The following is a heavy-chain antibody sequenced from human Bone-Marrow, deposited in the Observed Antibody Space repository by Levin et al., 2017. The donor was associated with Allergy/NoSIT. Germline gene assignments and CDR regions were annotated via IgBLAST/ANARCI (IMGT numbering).Heavy chain of an antibody. Sequence: SCEASGITLSSHGMHWARQAPGKGLEWVAFIWYDGSKKYYADSVKGRFTISRDNSKNTLYLQVNSLRAEDTAVYYCARDRSAQHYMDVWGKGTTVTVSS. V-gene: IGHV3-33*01. CDR2: IWYDGSKK. CDR1: GITLSSHG. J-gene: IGHJ6*03. D-gene: IGHD3-3*01. CDR3: ARDRSAQHYMDV.